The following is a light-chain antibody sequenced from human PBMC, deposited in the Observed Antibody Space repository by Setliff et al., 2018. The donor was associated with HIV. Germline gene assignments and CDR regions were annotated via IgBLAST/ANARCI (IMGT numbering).Light chain of an antibody. J-gene: IGLJ1*01. V-gene: IGLV2-11*03. CDR1: SSDVGAYSF. Sequence: HGQSVTFSCTGSSSDVGAYSFVSWYQQHPGKAPKLIIYDVYRRPSGVPDRFSGSKSGDTASLTISGLQSEDEADYYCCSYAGTDTYIFGSGTKVTVL. CDR2: DVY. CDR3: CSYAGTDTYI.